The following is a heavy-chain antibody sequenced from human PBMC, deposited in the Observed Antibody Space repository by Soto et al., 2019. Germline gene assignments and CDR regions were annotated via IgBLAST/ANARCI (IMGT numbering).Heavy chain of an antibody. D-gene: IGHD2-15*01. J-gene: IGHJ4*02. CDR1: GGSISSYY. V-gene: IGHV4-59*08. CDR2: IYYSGST. Sequence: QVQLQESGPGLVKPSETLSLTCTVSGGSISSYYWSWIRQSPGKGLECIGYIYYSGSTNYNPSLTSRVSKSVDTSKYQFSLKLSSVTAADTAVYYCARQCDYCSGASFGYWGQGTLVTVSS. CDR3: ARQCDYCSGASFGY.